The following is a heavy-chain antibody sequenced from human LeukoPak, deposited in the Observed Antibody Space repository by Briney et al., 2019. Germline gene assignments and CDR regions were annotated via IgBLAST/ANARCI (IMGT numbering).Heavy chain of an antibody. Sequence: GGSLTLSCAPSGLTFSRYPMIGARRAPGKGLEGVSDFSGSGGRTLFALSVKGRLTLSRDNPKNTLYLQVNSLRAEDTAVYYCAKGTLAHYYDSSGYYHLSFAYWGEGTGDSVSS. CDR1: GLTFSRYP. D-gene: IGHD3-22*01. CDR2: FSGSGGRT. CDR3: AKGTLAHYYDSSGYYHLSFAY. J-gene: IGHJ4*02. V-gene: IGHV3-23*01.